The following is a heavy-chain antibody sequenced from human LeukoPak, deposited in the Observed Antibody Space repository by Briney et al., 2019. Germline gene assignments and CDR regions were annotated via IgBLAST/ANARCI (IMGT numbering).Heavy chain of an antibody. V-gene: IGHV4-38-2*02. CDR2: FYHSGST. CDR3: ARGVGYLDYFDY. J-gene: IGHJ4*02. D-gene: IGHD1-26*01. CDR1: GYSISSGYY. Sequence: PSETLSLTCTVSGYSISSGYYWGWIRQPPGKGLEWIGSFYHSGSTYYNPSLKSRVTISVDTSKNQFSLKLSSVTAADTAVYYCARGVGYLDYFDYWGQGTLVTVSS.